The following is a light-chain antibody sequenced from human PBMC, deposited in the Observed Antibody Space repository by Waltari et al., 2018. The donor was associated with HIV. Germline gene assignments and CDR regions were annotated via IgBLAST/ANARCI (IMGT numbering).Light chain of an antibody. Sequence: QSVLTQPPSASGTPGQRVTISCSGSSSNTGSNTVNWYQQLPGTAPKLLIYSNNQRPSGVPDRFSGSKSGTSASLAISGLQSEDAADYYCAAWDDSLNGWVFGGGTKLTVL. CDR3: AAWDDSLNGWV. J-gene: IGLJ3*02. V-gene: IGLV1-44*01. CDR1: SSNTGSNT. CDR2: SNN.